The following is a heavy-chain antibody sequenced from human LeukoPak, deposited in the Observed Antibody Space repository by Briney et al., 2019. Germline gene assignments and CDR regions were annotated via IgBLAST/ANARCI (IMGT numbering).Heavy chain of an antibody. D-gene: IGHD5-18*01. CDR2: MNPNSGNT. Sequence: ASVKVSCKASGYTFTSYDINWVRQATGQGLEWMGWMNPNSGNTGYAQKFQGRDTMTRNTSISTAYMELSSLRSEDTAVYYCARMGGYSYARNPVYWGQGTLVTVSS. V-gene: IGHV1-8*01. CDR1: GYTFTSYD. J-gene: IGHJ4*02. CDR3: ARMGGYSYARNPVY.